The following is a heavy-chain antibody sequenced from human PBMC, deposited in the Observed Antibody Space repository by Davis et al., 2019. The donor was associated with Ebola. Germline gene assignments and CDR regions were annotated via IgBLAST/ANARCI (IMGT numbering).Heavy chain of an antibody. V-gene: IGHV1-2*04. Sequence: ASVKVSCKASGYTFTGYYMHWVRQAPGQGLEWMGWINPNSGGTNYAQKFQGWVTMTRDTSISTAYMELSRLRSDDTAVYYCARGLLWFGESPGYYFDYWGQGTLVTVSS. CDR3: ARGLLWFGESPGYYFDY. J-gene: IGHJ4*02. CDR2: INPNSGGT. CDR1: GYTFTGYY. D-gene: IGHD3-10*01.